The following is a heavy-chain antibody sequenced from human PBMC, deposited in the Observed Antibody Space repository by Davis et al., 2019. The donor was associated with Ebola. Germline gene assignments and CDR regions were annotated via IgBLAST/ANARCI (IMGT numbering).Heavy chain of an antibody. CDR3: ACSTGTPGMAEYFRH. Sequence: GESLKISCETSGYRFTDFWVAWVRQRPAKGLEWMGIVYPGNSETTYSPSFQGQVTISADKSIATAFLQWSSLKVSDTATYYCACSTGTPGMAEYFRHWGQGTLVTVSS. V-gene: IGHV5-51*01. CDR2: VYPGNSET. D-gene: IGHD1/OR15-1a*01. CDR1: GYRFTDFW. J-gene: IGHJ1*01.